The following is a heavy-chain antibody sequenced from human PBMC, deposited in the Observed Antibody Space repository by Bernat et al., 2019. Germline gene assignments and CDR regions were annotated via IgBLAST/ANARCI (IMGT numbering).Heavy chain of an antibody. V-gene: IGHV3-30*18. J-gene: IGHJ4*02. CDR2: ISNDGSNK. CDR3: AKDGQGLTYYFDY. CDR1: GFTFSGYG. Sequence: QVQLVESGGGVVQPGRSLRLSCAASGFTFSGYGMHWVRQAPGKGLEWVAVISNDGSNKYYADSVKGQFTISRDNSKNSLYLQMNSLRAEDTAVYYCAKDGQGLTYYFDYWGQGIVVTVSS.